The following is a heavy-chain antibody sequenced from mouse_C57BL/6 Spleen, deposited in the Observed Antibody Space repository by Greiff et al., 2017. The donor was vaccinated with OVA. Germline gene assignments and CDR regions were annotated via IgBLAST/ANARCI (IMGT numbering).Heavy chain of an antibody. CDR2: IWSGGST. Sequence: QVQLKESGPGLVQPSQSLSITCTVSGFSLTSYGVHWVRQSPGKGLEWLGVIWSGGSTDYNAAFISRLSISKDNSKSQVFFKMNSLQADDTAIYYCARPTMITTGGYYYAMDYWGQGTSVTVSS. CDR3: ARPTMITTGGYYYAMDY. V-gene: IGHV2-2*01. CDR1: GFSLTSYG. D-gene: IGHD2-4*01. J-gene: IGHJ4*01.